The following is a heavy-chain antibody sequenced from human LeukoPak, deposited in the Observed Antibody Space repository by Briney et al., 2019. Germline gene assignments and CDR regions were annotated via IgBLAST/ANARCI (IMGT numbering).Heavy chain of an antibody. J-gene: IGHJ4*02. CDR3: ATTVTTVTTSVWFDY. CDR2: IFHSGGT. Sequence: SETLSLTCAVAGGSISSSNWWSWVRQPPEKGLEWIGEIFHSGGTNYNPSLKSRVTISVDTSKNQFSLKLSSVTAADTAVYYCATTVTTVTTSVWFDYWGQGTLVTVSS. D-gene: IGHD4-17*01. CDR1: GGSISSSNW. V-gene: IGHV4-4*02.